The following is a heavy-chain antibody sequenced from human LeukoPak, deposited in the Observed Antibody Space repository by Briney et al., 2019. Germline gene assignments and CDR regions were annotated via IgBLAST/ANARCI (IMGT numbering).Heavy chain of an antibody. Sequence: GGSLRLSCAASGFAFSSYGIHWVRQAPGKGLEWVAFIRYDGNNKYYADSVKGRLTISRDNSKNTLYLQMNSLRAEDTAVYYCVKDPVASAVAGTSYFDYWGQGTLVTVSS. CDR2: IRYDGNNK. CDR3: VKDPVASAVAGTSYFDY. CDR1: GFAFSSYG. J-gene: IGHJ4*02. D-gene: IGHD6-19*01. V-gene: IGHV3-30*02.